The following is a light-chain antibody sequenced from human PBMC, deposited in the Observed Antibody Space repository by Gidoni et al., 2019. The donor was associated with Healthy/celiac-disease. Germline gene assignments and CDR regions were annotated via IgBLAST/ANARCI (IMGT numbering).Light chain of an antibody. V-gene: IGKV1-5*03. CDR3: QQYNSYPFT. CDR1: QSISSW. CDR2: KAS. J-gene: IGKJ3*01. Sequence: IQMTQSPSTLSASVGDRVTITCRASQSISSWLAWYQQKPGKAPKLLIYKASSLDSGVPSRFSGSGAGTEFTLTISSLQPDDFATYYCQQYNSYPFTFGPGTKVDIK.